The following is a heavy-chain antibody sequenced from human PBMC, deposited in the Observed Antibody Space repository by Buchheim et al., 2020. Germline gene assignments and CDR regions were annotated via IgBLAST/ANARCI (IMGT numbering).Heavy chain of an antibody. Sequence: EVQLVESGGVVVQPGGSLRLSCAASGFTFDDYAMHWVRQAPGKGLEWVSLISWDGGSTYYADSVKGRFTISRDNSKNSLYLQMNSLRAEDTALYYCAKEGYYDFWSGYPLAFDPWGQGTL. CDR3: AKEGYYDFWSGYPLAFDP. D-gene: IGHD3-3*01. CDR2: ISWDGGST. V-gene: IGHV3-43D*03. CDR1: GFTFDDYA. J-gene: IGHJ5*02.